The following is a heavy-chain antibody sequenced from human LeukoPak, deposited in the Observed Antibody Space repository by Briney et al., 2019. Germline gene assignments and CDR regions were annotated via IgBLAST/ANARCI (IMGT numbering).Heavy chain of an antibody. CDR1: GGSISSYY. Sequence: SETLSLTCTVSGGSISSYYWNWIRQPPGEGLEWLGYISHSGSTDYKSSLKSRVTISGDTSKNQFSLRLSSVTAADTAVYYCARSSSGSYYNDWGQGTLVTVSS. D-gene: IGHD1-26*01. J-gene: IGHJ4*02. CDR3: ARSSSGSYYND. V-gene: IGHV4-59*08. CDR2: ISHSGST.